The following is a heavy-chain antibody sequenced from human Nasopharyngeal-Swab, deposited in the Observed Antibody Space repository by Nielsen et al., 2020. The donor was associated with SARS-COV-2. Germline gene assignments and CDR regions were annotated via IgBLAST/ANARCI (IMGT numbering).Heavy chain of an antibody. Sequence: RQVPGKGLEWIGYIYYSGSTYYDPSLKSRVTISVDTSKNQFSLKLSSVTAADTAVYYCARDSGVAGTKYYYYGMDVWGQGTTVTVSS. CDR2: IYYSGST. V-gene: IGHV4-30-4*01. CDR3: ARDSGVAGTKYYYYGMDV. D-gene: IGHD6-19*01. J-gene: IGHJ6*02.